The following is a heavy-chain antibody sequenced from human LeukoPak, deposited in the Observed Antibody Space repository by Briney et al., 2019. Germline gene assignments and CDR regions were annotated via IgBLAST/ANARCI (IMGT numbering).Heavy chain of an antibody. Sequence: SVKVSCKASGGTFSSYAISWVRQAPGQGLEWMGRIIPILGIANYAQKFQGRVTMTTDTSTSTAYMELRSLRPDDTAVYYCARDSVTTSRDFDYWGQGTLVTVSS. CDR3: ARDSVTTSRDFDY. CDR1: GGTFSSYA. D-gene: IGHD4-11*01. J-gene: IGHJ4*02. V-gene: IGHV1-69*04. CDR2: IIPILGIA.